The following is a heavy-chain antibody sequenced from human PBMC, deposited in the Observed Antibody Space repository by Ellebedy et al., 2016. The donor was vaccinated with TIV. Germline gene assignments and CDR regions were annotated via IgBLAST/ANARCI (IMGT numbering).Heavy chain of an antibody. J-gene: IGHJ4*02. V-gene: IGHV3-48*01. D-gene: IGHD1-26*01. CDR2: ISSSSSTI. CDR1: GFTFSSYS. CDR3: ARDRVVGAAYFDY. Sequence: GGSLRLXCAASGFTFSSYSMNWVRQAPGKGLEWVSYISSSSSTIYYADSVKGRFTISRDNSKNTLYLQMNSLRAEDTAVYYCARDRVVGAAYFDYWGQGTLVTVSS.